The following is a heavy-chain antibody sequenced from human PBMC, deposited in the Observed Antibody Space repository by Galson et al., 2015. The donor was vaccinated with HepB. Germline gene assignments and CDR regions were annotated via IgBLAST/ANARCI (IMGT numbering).Heavy chain of an antibody. CDR2: TYYRSKGYN. D-gene: IGHD3-16*01. Sequence: CAIFGDSVSGNSAAWNWIRRSPSRGLEGLGRTYYRSKGYNDYAVSVKSRITINPDTSKNQFPLQLNSVTPEDTAVYYCARWPFGADAFDIWGQGTMVTVSS. CDR3: ARWPFGADAFDI. V-gene: IGHV6-1*01. CDR1: GDSVSGNSAA. J-gene: IGHJ3*02.